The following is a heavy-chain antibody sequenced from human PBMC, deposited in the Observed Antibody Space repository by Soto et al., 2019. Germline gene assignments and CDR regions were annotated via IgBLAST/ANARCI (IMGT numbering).Heavy chain of an antibody. D-gene: IGHD3-10*01. J-gene: IGHJ6*02. Sequence: WASVKVSCKASGGTFSSYAISWVRQAPGQGLEWMGGIIPIFGTANYAQKFQGRVTITADESTSTAYMELSSLRSEDTAVYYCARDRKVPGVMGGDYYYYGMDVWGQGTTVT. V-gene: IGHV1-69*13. CDR2: IIPIFGTA. CDR3: ARDRKVPGVMGGDYYYYGMDV. CDR1: GGTFSSYA.